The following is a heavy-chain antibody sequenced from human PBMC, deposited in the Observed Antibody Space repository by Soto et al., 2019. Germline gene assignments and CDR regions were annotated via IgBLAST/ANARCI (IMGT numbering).Heavy chain of an antibody. CDR3: ARNGRGYYDSSGYLDAFDI. CDR1: GYTFTSYD. J-gene: IGHJ3*02. V-gene: IGHV1-8*01. CDR2: MNPNSGNT. D-gene: IGHD3-22*01. Sequence: ASVKVSCKAAGYTFTSYDINWVRQATGQGLEWMGWMNPNSGNTGYAQKFQGRVTMTRNTSISTAYMELSSLRSEDTAVYYCARNGRGYYDSSGYLDAFDIWGQGTMVTVSS.